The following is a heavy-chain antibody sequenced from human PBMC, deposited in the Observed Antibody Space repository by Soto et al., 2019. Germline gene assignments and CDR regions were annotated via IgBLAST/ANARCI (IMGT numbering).Heavy chain of an antibody. CDR3: AREKWARPGGGGTEPLDI. J-gene: IGHJ3*02. CDR2: INPNGGST. V-gene: IGHV1-46*03. D-gene: IGHD1-26*01. CDR1: GYSFTSQY. Sequence: QVQLVQSGAEVKKPGASVKISCEASGYSFTSQYVHWVRQAPGQGLEWMGIINPNGGSTTYAQKFQGKATKTRATSTSTVYRGLSDLASEDTAGFYCAREKWARPGGGGTEPLDIWGQGTMVTVAS.